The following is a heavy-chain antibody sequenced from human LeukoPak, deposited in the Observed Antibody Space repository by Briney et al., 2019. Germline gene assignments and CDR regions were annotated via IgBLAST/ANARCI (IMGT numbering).Heavy chain of an antibody. J-gene: IGHJ6*03. D-gene: IGHD3-10*01. V-gene: IGHV4-34*01. CDR1: GGSFSGYY. CDR2: INHSGST. CDR3: AREYGSGSPFYYYYYMDV. Sequence: SETLSLTCAVYGGSFSGYYWSWIRQPPGKGLEWIGEINHSGSTYYNPSLKSRVTISVDTSKNQFSLKLSSVTAADTAVYYCAREYGSGSPFYYYYYMDVWGKGTTVTVSS.